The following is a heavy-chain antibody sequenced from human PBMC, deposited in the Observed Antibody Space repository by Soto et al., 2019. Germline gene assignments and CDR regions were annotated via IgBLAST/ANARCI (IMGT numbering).Heavy chain of an antibody. CDR1: VCTFNSYG. J-gene: IGHJ3*02. CDR3: ARPQQQMIQGIEDAFDI. CDR2: IWYDGGNK. D-gene: IGHD6-13*01. Sequence: PVGSLRLSCASSVCTFNSYGMHCVRHSPGKWLEWVAVIWYDGGNKYYADSVKGRFTISRDTSKNTLYLQMNSLRAEDTAVYYCARPQQQMIQGIEDAFDIWGQGTRVIVS. V-gene: IGHV3-33*01.